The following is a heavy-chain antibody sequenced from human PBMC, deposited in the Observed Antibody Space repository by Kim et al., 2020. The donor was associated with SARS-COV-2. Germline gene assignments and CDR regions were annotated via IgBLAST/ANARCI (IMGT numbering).Heavy chain of an antibody. D-gene: IGHD6-13*01. Sequence: ASVKVSCKASGYTFTSYGISWVRQAPGQGLEWMGWISAYNGNTNYAQKLQGRVTMTTDTSTSTAYMELRSLRSDDTAVYYCARVSGGRIAPPHPFGWFDPWGQGTLVTVSS. CDR1: GYTFTSYG. V-gene: IGHV1-18*01. CDR3: ARVSGGRIAPPHPFGWFDP. J-gene: IGHJ5*02. CDR2: ISAYNGNT.